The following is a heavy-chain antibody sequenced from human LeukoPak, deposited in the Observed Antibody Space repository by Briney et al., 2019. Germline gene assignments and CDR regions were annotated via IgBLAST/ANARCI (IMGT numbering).Heavy chain of an antibody. D-gene: IGHD5-18*01. Sequence: GGSLRLSCAASGFTFDDYATHWVRQAPGKGLEWVSAISGSGGSTYYADSVKGRFTISRDNSKNTLYLQMNSLRAEDTAVYYCAKNTAMLYYFDYWGQGTLVTVSS. J-gene: IGHJ4*02. CDR1: GFTFDDYA. V-gene: IGHV3-23*01. CDR3: AKNTAMLYYFDY. CDR2: ISGSGGST.